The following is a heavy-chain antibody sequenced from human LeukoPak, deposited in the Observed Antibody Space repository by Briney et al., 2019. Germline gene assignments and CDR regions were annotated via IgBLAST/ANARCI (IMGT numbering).Heavy chain of an antibody. CDR3: ARSIPRIVVVVADTPDNWCDP. J-gene: IGHJ5*02. D-gene: IGHD2-15*01. V-gene: IGHV1-2*05. CDR1: GYTFIRYY. CDR2: INPKSGGK. Sequence: ASVKVSCKASGYTFIRYYMHWVRQAPGQGLEWMGRINPKSGGKNYQQKFQGRVTMTRDTSISTAYMELSRLRSDDTGVYYCARSIPRIVVVVADTPDNWCDPWGQGTLVTVSS.